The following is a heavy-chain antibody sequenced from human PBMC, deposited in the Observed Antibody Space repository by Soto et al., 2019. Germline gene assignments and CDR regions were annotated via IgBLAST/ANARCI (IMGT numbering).Heavy chain of an antibody. D-gene: IGHD5-12*01. Sequence: GGSLRLSFAASGFTFDDYTMHWVRQAPGKGLEWVSLISWDGGSTYYADPVKGRFTISRDNSKNSMYLQMNRLRTEDTALYYCAKGDGYNYKKGLDYWGQGTLVTVSS. V-gene: IGHV3-43*01. J-gene: IGHJ4*02. CDR2: ISWDGGST. CDR1: GFTFDDYT. CDR3: AKGDGYNYKKGLDY.